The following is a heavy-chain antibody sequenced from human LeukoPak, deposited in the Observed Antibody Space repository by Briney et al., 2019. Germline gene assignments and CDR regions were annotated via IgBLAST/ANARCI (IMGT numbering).Heavy chain of an antibody. CDR3: AREGTITAPDRGWYYGMDV. Sequence: GASVKVSCKASGYTFTSYAMNWVRQAPGQGLEWMGWINTNTGNPTYAQGFTGRFVFSLDTSVSTAYLQISSLKAEDTAVYYCAREGTITAPDRGWYYGMDVWGQGTTVTVSS. J-gene: IGHJ6*02. CDR1: GYTFTSYA. D-gene: IGHD3-10*01. CDR2: INTNTGNP. V-gene: IGHV7-4-1*02.